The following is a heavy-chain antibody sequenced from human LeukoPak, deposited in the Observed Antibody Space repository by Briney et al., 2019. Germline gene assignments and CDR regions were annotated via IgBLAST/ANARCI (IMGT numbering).Heavy chain of an antibody. J-gene: IGHJ3*02. D-gene: IGHD2-15*01. CDR2: INPNSGGT. CDR1: GYTFTGYY. V-gene: IGHV1-2*02. Sequence: ASVKVSCKDSGYTFTGYYMHWVRQAPGQGLEWMGWINPNSGGTNYAQKFQGRVTMTRDTSISTAYMELSRLRSDDTAVYYCARERCSGGSCYSEAAFDIWGQGTMVTVSS. CDR3: ARERCSGGSCYSEAAFDI.